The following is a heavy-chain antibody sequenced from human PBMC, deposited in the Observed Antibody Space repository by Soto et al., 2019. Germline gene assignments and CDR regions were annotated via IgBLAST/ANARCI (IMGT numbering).Heavy chain of an antibody. CDR1: GYSFTGYW. CDR3: ARSAGGSYPYFDF. Sequence: PGESLKISCKDSGYSFTGYWIAWVRQMPGKGLEWMGIIYPGDSNTRYSPSFQGQVTISADKSISTAYLQMNSLRAEDTAVYYCARSAGGSYPYFDFWGQGTLVTVSS. V-gene: IGHV5-51*01. CDR2: IYPGDSNT. D-gene: IGHD1-26*01. J-gene: IGHJ4*02.